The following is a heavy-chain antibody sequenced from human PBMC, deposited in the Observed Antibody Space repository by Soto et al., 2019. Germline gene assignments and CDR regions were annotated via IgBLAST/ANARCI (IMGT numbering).Heavy chain of an antibody. CDR2: MNPNSGNT. CDR1: GYTFTSYD. D-gene: IGHD5-12*01. Sequence: ASVKVSCKASGYTFTSYDINWVRQATGQGLEWMGWMNPNSGNTGYAQKFQGRVTMTRNTSISTAYMELSSLRSEDTAVYYCARQSGYSGYLYYYYGMDVWGQGTTVTVSS. V-gene: IGHV1-8*01. J-gene: IGHJ6*02. CDR3: ARQSGYSGYLYYYYGMDV.